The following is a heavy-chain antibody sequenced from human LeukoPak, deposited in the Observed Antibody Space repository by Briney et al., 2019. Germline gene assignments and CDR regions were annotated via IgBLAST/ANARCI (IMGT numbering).Heavy chain of an antibody. Sequence: GASVKVSCKASGGTFSSYAISWVRQAPGQGLEWMGGIIPICGTANYAQKFQGRVTITADESTSTAYMELSSLRSEDTAVYYCASTMRAGFYFDYWGQGTLVTVSS. V-gene: IGHV1-69*13. CDR1: GGTFSSYA. D-gene: IGHD3-22*01. CDR3: ASTMRAGFYFDY. J-gene: IGHJ4*02. CDR2: IIPICGTA.